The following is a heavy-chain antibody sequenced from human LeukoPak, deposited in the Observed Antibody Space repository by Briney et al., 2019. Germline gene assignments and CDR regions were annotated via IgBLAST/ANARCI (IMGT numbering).Heavy chain of an antibody. CDR3: ARHYVFVRGGSSFDY. J-gene: IGHJ4*02. CDR1: GGSISSDY. V-gene: IGHV4-59*08. CDR2: IYYSGTT. D-gene: IGHD3-16*01. Sequence: SETLSLTCTVSGGSISSDYWSWIRQTPGKGLEWIGYIYYSGTTNYNPSLKSRATISVDASKKQFSLILSSVTAADTAVYYCARHYVFVRGGSSFDYWGQGTLVTVSS.